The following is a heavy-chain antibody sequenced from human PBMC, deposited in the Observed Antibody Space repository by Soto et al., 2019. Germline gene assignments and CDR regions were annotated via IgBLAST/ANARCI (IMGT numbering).Heavy chain of an antibody. CDR1: GYSFTSYW. CDR2: IYPGDSDT. J-gene: IGHJ4*02. Sequence: PGESLKISCKGSGYSFTSYWIGGVRQMPGKGLEWMGIIYPGDSDTRYSPSFQGQVTISADKSISAAYLQWSSLKASDTAMYYCARGPTLALYSSSSGVDYWGQGTLVTVSS. CDR3: ARGPTLALYSSSSGVDY. D-gene: IGHD6-6*01. V-gene: IGHV5-51*01.